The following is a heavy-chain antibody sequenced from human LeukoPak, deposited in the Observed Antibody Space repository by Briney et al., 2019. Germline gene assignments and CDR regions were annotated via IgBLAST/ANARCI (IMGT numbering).Heavy chain of an antibody. J-gene: IGHJ4*02. V-gene: IGHV3-53*01. CDR1: GGSFSGYY. CDR2: IYSGGST. Sequence: ETLSLTCAVYGGSFSGYYWSWVRQAPGKGLEWVSVIYSGGSTYYADSVKGRFTISRDNSKNTLYLQMNSLRAEDTAVYYCARQSSIAARPHYFDYWGQGTLVTVSS. D-gene: IGHD6-6*01. CDR3: ARQSSIAARPHYFDY.